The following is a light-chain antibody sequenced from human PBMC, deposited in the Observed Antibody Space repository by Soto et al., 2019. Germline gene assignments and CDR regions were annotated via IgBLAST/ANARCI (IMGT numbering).Light chain of an antibody. Sequence: ETVLTHSPGTLSLSPGERATLSFSSSQRVSSSYLAWYQQKPGQAPRLLIYDVSSRATGIPDRFSGSGSGTDFTLTVSRLEPEDFAVYYCQQSGSSPTFGQGTKVDIK. J-gene: IGKJ1*01. V-gene: IGKV3-20*01. CDR1: QRVSSSY. CDR3: QQSGSSPT. CDR2: DVS.